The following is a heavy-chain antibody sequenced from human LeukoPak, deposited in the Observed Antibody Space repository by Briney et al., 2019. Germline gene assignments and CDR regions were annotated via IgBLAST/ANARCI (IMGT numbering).Heavy chain of an antibody. Sequence: SVKVSCKVSGYTLTELSMHWVRQAPGKGLEWMGGFDPEDGETIYAQKFQGRVTMTEDTSTDTAYMELSSLRSEDTAVYYCATVVIAVAGNHYFDYWGQGTLVTVSS. J-gene: IGHJ4*02. CDR3: ATVVIAVAGNHYFDY. V-gene: IGHV1-24*01. CDR1: GYTLTELS. D-gene: IGHD6-19*01. CDR2: FDPEDGET.